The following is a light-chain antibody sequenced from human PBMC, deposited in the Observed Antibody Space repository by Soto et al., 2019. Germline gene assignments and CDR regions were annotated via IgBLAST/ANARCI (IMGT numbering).Light chain of an antibody. V-gene: IGKV3-15*01. CDR1: QSVGSN. J-gene: IGKJ4*01. CDR3: LQFKNWPLT. Sequence: EIVMTQSPATLSVSPGERVTLSCWASQSVGSNLAWYQRKPGQAPRLLIYGASTRATGTPARFSGSGSGTEFTLTISSLQSEDFAVYYCLQFKNWPLTFGGGTKVEIK. CDR2: GAS.